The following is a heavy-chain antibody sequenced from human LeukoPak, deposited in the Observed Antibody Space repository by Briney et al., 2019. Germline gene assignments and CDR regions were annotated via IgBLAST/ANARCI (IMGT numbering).Heavy chain of an antibody. CDR1: GLTGSHNY. Sequence: PGGSLRLSCAASGLTGSHNYVSWVRQAPGKGLEWVSAIHTSGDTCYADSVKGRFTISRDTSKNTLYLQMNSLRAEDTAVYYCAKDSNVVITTEFDYWGQGTLVTVSS. CDR2: IHTSGDT. D-gene: IGHD3-22*01. CDR3: AKDSNVVITTEFDY. J-gene: IGHJ4*02. V-gene: IGHV3-53*01.